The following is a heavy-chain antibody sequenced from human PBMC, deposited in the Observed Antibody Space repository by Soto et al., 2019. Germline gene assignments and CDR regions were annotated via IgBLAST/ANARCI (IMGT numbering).Heavy chain of an antibody. CDR1: GGSISSGGYY. V-gene: IGHV4-31*02. CDR3: ARGQRGLVVVPDGIPVSDWFDP. Sequence: PSETLSLTCTVSGGSISSGGYYWSWIRQHPEKGLEWIGYIYYSGSTYYNPSLKSRVTISVDTSKNQFSLKLSSVTAADTAVYYCARGQRGLVVVPDGIPVSDWFDPWGQGTLVTVSS. D-gene: IGHD2-2*01. J-gene: IGHJ5*02. CDR2: IYYSGST.